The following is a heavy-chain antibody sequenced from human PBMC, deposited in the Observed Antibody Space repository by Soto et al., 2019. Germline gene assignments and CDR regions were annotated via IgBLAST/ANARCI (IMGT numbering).Heavy chain of an antibody. CDR2: ISGSGGST. J-gene: IGHJ4*02. CDR3: AGSGGIVATMGWYYFDY. V-gene: IGHV3-23*01. D-gene: IGHD5-12*01. Sequence: GGSLRLSCAASGFTFSSYAMSWVRQAPGKGLEWVSAISGSGGSTYYADSVKGRFTISRDNSKNTLYLQMNSLRAEDTAVYYCAGSGGIVATMGWYYFDYWGQGTLVTVSS. CDR1: GFTFSSYA.